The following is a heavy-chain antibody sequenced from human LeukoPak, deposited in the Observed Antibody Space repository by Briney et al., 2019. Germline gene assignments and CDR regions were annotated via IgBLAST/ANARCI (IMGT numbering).Heavy chain of an antibody. V-gene: IGHV4-61*02. CDR1: GGSTSSGSYY. J-gene: IGHJ4*02. CDR2: IYTSGST. Sequence: SETLSLTCTVSGGSTSSGSYYWSWIRQPAGKGLEWIGRIYTSGSTNYNPSLKSRVTISVDTSKNQFSLKLSSVTAADTAVYYCARDIPGFDYWGQGTLVTVSS. D-gene: IGHD2-21*01. CDR3: ARDIPGFDY.